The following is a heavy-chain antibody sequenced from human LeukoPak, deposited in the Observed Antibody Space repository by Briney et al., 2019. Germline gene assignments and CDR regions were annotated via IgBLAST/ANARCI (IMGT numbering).Heavy chain of an antibody. V-gene: IGHV4-61*02. CDR3: ARFAFWSGYYYFDY. D-gene: IGHD3-3*01. Sequence: PSETLSLTCTVSGGSISSGSYYWSWIRQPAGKGLEWIGRIYTSGGTNYNPSLKSRVTISVDTSKNQFSLKLSSVTAADTAVYYCARFAFWSGYYYFDYWGQGTLVTVSS. J-gene: IGHJ4*02. CDR1: GGSISSGSYY. CDR2: IYTSGGT.